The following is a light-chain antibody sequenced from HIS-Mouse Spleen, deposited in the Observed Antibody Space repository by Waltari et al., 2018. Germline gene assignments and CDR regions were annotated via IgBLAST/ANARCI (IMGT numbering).Light chain of an antibody. J-gene: IGLJ2*01. V-gene: IGLV3-10*01. CDR3: YSTDSSGNHRV. CDR2: EDS. Sequence: SYELTQPPSVSVSPGQTARITCSGDALPKTYAYWYQQNAGQAPVLVIYEDSKRPSGIPERCSGSSSGTMATLTISGDQVEDEADYYCYSTDSSGNHRVFGGGTKLTVL. CDR1: ALPKTY.